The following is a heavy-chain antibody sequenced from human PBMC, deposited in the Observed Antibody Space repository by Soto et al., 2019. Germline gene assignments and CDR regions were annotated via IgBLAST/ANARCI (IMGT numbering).Heavy chain of an antibody. Sequence: PGGSLRLSCAASGFTFSSYGMHWVRQAPGKGLEWVAVIWYDGSNKYYADSVKGRFTISRDNSNNTLYLQMNNLRAEDTAVYYCARDYERNDLDYWGQGTLVTVSS. CDR2: IWYDGSNK. V-gene: IGHV3-33*01. CDR1: GFTFSSYG. CDR3: ARDYERNDLDY. D-gene: IGHD1-1*01. J-gene: IGHJ4*02.